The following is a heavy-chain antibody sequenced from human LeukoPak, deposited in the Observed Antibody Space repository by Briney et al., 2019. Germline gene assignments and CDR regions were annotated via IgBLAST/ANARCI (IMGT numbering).Heavy chain of an antibody. CDR2: IYDSGST. J-gene: IGHJ5*02. Sequence: SETLSLTCTVSGGSVSSGSYYWSWIRQPPGKGLEWIGYIYDSGSTNYNPSLKSRVTISVDTSKNQFSLKLSSVTAADTAVYYCARGATRWFDPWGQGTLVTVSS. CDR1: GGSVSSGSYY. V-gene: IGHV4-61*01. CDR3: ARGATRWFDP. D-gene: IGHD2-2*01.